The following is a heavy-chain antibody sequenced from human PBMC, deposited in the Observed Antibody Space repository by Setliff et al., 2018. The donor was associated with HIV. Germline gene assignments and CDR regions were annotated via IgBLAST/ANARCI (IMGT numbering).Heavy chain of an antibody. CDR2: IYYSGST. CDR1: GGSISSYY. CDR3: ARGTAYYNFWSGYSQDYYYYMDV. V-gene: IGHV4-59*12. Sequence: LSLTCTVSGGSISSYYWSWIRQPPGKGLEWIGYIYYSGSTNYNPSLKSRVTISVDTSKNQFSLKLSSVTAADTAVYYCARGTAYYNFWSGYSQDYYYYMDVWGKGTTVTVSS. D-gene: IGHD3-3*01. J-gene: IGHJ6*03.